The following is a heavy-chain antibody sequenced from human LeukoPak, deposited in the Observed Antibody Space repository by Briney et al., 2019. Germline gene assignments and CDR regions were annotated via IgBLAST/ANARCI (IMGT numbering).Heavy chain of an antibody. V-gene: IGHV3-11*04. D-gene: IGHD6-13*01. CDR3: ARGSSSRHGTFDI. CDR1: GFTFSDYY. Sequence: PGGSLRLSCAASGFTFSDYYMSWIREAPGKGLEWVSYISSSGSSIYYADSVKGRFTISRDNAKNSMYLQMNSLRAEDTAVYYCARGSSSRHGTFDIWGQGTMVTVSS. CDR2: ISSSGSSI. J-gene: IGHJ3*02.